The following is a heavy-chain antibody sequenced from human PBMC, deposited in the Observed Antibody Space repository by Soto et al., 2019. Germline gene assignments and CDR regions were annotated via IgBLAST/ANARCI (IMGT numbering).Heavy chain of an antibody. CDR3: SRGGGFSGNYI. CDR2: IDTDGSTT. D-gene: IGHD1-26*01. V-gene: IGHV3-74*01. CDR1: GFSFSDYW. J-gene: IGHJ4*02. Sequence: EVQLVESGGGLVQPGGSLRLSCAASGFSFSDYWMHWVRQAPGKGLVWVSCIDTDGSTTTYADSVKGRFTISRDNVKNTLYLQMDSLRAEDTALYYCSRGGGFSGNYIGGQGTLVTVSS.